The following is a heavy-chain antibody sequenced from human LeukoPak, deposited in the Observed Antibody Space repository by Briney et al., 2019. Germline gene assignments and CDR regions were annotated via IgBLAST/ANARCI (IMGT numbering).Heavy chain of an antibody. CDR2: IIPIFGTA. CDR1: GGTFSSYA. Sequence: GSSVKVSCKASGGTFSSYAISWVRQAPGQGLEWMGGIIPIFGTANYAQKFQGRVTMTEDTSTDTAYMELSSLRSEDTAVYYCATPYTMVRGVSYYGMDVWGKGTTVTVSS. J-gene: IGHJ6*04. CDR3: ATPYTMVRGVSYYGMDV. D-gene: IGHD3-10*01. V-gene: IGHV1-69*06.